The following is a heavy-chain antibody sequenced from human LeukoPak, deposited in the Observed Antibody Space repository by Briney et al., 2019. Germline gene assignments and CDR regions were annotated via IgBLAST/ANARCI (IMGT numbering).Heavy chain of an antibody. J-gene: IGHJ4*02. D-gene: IGHD1-26*01. CDR3: ARLGQWELLPFDY. Sequence: GESLKISYKGSGYSFTSYWIGWVRQMRGKGLEWMGIIYPGDSDTRYSPSFQGQVTISADKSISTAYLQWSSLKASDTAMYYCARLGQWELLPFDYWGQGTLVTVSS. V-gene: IGHV5-51*01. CDR1: GYSFTSYW. CDR2: IYPGDSDT.